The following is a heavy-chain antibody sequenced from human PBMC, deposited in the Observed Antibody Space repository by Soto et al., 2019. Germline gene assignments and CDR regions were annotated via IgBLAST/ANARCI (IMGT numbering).Heavy chain of an antibody. V-gene: IGHV3-74*01. Sequence: EVQLVESGGGLVQPGGSLRLSCAASGFTFSNYWMHWVRQAPGKGLVWVSRINSDGSSINYADSVKGRFTISRDNAKNTLYLQMNSLRAEDTAVYYCARRHSRGGNSGGWYFDLWGRGTLVTVSS. J-gene: IGHJ2*01. CDR2: INSDGSSI. D-gene: IGHD2-21*02. CDR1: GFTFSNYW. CDR3: ARRHSRGGNSGGWYFDL.